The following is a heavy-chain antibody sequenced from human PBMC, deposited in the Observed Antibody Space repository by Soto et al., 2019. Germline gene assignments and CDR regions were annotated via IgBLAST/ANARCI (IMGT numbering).Heavy chain of an antibody. CDR1: GGTFSSYA. Sequence: SVKVSCKASGGTFSSYAISWVRQAPGQGLEWMGGIIPIFGTANYAQKFQGRVTITADKSTSTAYMELSSLTSEDTAVYYCVAGGFWSGYYSYGMDVWGQGTTVTVSS. V-gene: IGHV1-69*06. CDR2: IIPIFGTA. J-gene: IGHJ6*02. CDR3: VAGGFWSGYYSYGMDV. D-gene: IGHD3-3*01.